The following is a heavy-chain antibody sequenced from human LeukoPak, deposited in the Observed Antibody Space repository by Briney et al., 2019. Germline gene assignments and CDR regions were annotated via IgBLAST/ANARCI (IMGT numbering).Heavy chain of an antibody. V-gene: IGHV1-2*06. CDR1: GGTFSSYA. D-gene: IGHD3-9*01. Sequence: GASVKVSCKASGGTFSSYAISWVRQAPGQGLEWMGRINPNSGGTNYAQKFQGRVTMTRDTSISTAYMELSRLRSDDTAVYYCARDELRYFDWLLSPPYYYYGMDVWGQGTTVTVSS. J-gene: IGHJ6*02. CDR2: INPNSGGT. CDR3: ARDELRYFDWLLSPPYYYYGMDV.